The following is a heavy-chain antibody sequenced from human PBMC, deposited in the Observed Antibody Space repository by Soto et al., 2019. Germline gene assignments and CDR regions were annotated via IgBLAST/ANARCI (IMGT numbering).Heavy chain of an antibody. D-gene: IGHD6-19*01. CDR1: GFTFSSYS. CDR2: ISSRSDTI. CDR3: ARGRRSSGWFPVPAQDDY. V-gene: IGHV3-48*01. Sequence: GGSLRLSCAASGFTFSSYSMNWVRQAPGKGLEWVSYISSRSDTIYYADSVKGRFTISRDNSKNTLYLQMNSLRAEDTAVYYCARGRRSSGWFPVPAQDDYWGQGTLVTVSS. J-gene: IGHJ4*02.